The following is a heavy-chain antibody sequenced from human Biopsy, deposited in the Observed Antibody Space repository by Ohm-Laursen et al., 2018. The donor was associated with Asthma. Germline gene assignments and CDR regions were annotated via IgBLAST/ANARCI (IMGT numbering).Heavy chain of an antibody. D-gene: IGHD6-6*01. J-gene: IGHJ2*01. Sequence: SDTLSLTCIVSGDAMSTSGSYWGWIRQSPGKGLEWIGSIYYSGRTYYNPSLESRVTISADTSKNHFSLKVTSVTAADTAVYYCARAVSSSSYWYFDLWGRGDLVTVSS. CDR3: ARAVSSSSYWYFDL. CDR2: IYYSGRT. CDR1: GDAMSTSGSY. V-gene: IGHV4-39*02.